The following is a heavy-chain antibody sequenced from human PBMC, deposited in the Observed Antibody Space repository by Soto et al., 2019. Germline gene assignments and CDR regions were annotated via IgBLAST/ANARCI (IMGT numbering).Heavy chain of an antibody. CDR2: ISGSGGST. CDR3: AKEVLEPIFAY. V-gene: IGHV3-23*01. CDR1: GFTFSSYA. J-gene: IGHJ4*02. Sequence: EVQLLESGGGLVQPGGSLRLSCAASGFTFSSYAMSWVRQAPGKGLEWVSAISGSGGSTYYADSVKGRFTISRDNSKYTRYRHINSLIAEDTAVYYGAKEVLEPIFAYWGQGTLVTVSS. D-gene: IGHD1-1*01.